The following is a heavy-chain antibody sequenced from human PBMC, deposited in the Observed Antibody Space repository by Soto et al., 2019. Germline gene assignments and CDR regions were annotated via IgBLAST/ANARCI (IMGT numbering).Heavy chain of an antibody. CDR2: INPNSGGT. Sequence: VASVKVSCKASGYTFTGYYMHWVRQAPGQGLEWMGWINPNSGGTNYAQKFQGRVTMTRDTSISTAYMELSRLRSDDTAVYYCARHYYDSSGYYLNNWFDPCGQGTLVTVSS. J-gene: IGHJ5*02. V-gene: IGHV1-2*02. D-gene: IGHD3-22*01. CDR1: GYTFTGYY. CDR3: ARHYYDSSGYYLNNWFDP.